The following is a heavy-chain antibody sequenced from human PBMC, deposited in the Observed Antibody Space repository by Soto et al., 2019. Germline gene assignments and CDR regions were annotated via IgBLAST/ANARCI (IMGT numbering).Heavy chain of an antibody. CDR3: ARRGSGIHYEY. J-gene: IGHJ4*02. D-gene: IGHD1-26*01. CDR2: ISCSGGST. V-gene: IGHV3-23*01. CDR1: AFTFSSYA. Sequence: EVQLLESGGGLVQPGGSLRLSCAASAFTFSSYAMNWVRQAPGKGLELVSVISCSGGSTYYADSVKGRFTNSRDNTKNTMYLQMTSRREEDKSIYYCARRGSGIHYEYWGQGTRVTVSS.